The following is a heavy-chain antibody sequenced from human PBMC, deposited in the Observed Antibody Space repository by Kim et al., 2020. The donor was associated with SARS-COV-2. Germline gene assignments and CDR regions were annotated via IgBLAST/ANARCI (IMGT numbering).Heavy chain of an antibody. V-gene: IGHV3-23*01. CDR2: ITAADGRT. J-gene: IGHJ4*02. D-gene: IGHD4-4*01. CDR3: ATHLRHYMHDY. Sequence: GGSLRLSCEAAGLSFSSFAMNWVRQAPGKGLEWLSAITAADGRTFYADSAQGRFIISRDNSRNTLYLEVNNLRVEDTAVYYCATHLRHYMHDYWGQGTLV. CDR1: GLSFSSFA.